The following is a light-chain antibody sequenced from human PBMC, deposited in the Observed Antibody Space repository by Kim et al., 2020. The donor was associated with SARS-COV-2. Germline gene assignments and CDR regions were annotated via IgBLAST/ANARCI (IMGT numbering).Light chain of an antibody. Sequence: EIVLTQSPATLPLSPGERATLSCRASQNVYTYLAWYQQIRGQAPRLLIYDASYRATDIPARFSGSGSGTDFTLTISRLEPEDFAVYYCQQRYDWSITFGQGTRLEIK. CDR1: QNVYTY. J-gene: IGKJ5*01. CDR3: QQRYDWSIT. V-gene: IGKV3-11*01. CDR2: DAS.